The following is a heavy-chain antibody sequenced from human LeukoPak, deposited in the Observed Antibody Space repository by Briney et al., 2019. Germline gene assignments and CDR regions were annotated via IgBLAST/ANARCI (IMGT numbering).Heavy chain of an antibody. CDR2: IYYSGST. CDR3: ARECDPGAFDI. D-gene: IGHD1-14*01. CDR1: GGSISSYY. Sequence: SETLSPTCTVSGGSISSYYWSWIRQPPGKGLEWIGYIYYSGSTNYNPSLKSRVTISVDTSKNQFSLKLSSVTAADTAVYYCARECDPGAFDIWGQGTMVTVSS. V-gene: IGHV4-59*01. J-gene: IGHJ3*02.